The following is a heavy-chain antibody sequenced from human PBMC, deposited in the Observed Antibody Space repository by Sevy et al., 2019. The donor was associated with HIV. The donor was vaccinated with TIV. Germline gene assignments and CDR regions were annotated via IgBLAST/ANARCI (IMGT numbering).Heavy chain of an antibody. D-gene: IGHD2-2*01. J-gene: IGHJ6*02. CDR2: ISAGGTTT. CDR1: GFIFSNYP. Sequence: GGSLRLSCAASGFIFSNYPMSWVRHSPGKGLEWVSDISAGGTTTYYADSVEGRFTISRDNSKNTVSRQMNSLGAEDMAIYYCAKGYCSTITCYDDDFWNPYYFYGLDVWGQGISVTVSS. V-gene: IGHV3-23*01. CDR3: AKGYCSTITCYDDDFWNPYYFYGLDV.